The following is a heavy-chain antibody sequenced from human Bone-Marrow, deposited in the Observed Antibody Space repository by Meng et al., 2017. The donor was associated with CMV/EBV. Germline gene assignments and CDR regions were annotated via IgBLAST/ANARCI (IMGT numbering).Heavy chain of an antibody. CDR1: GFSLSTSGVG. Sequence: SGHTLVKPTQTLTLTCTFSGFSLSTSGVGVGWIRQPPGKALEWLALIYWNDDKRYSPSLKSRLTITKDTSKNQVVLTMTNMDPVDTATYYCAHSESVPAAPDYWGQGTLVTVSS. CDR3: AHSESVPAAPDY. D-gene: IGHD2-2*01. J-gene: IGHJ4*02. V-gene: IGHV2-5*01. CDR2: IYWNDDK.